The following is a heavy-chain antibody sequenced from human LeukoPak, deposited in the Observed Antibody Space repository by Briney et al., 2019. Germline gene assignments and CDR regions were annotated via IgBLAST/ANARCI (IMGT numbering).Heavy chain of an antibody. Sequence: GGSLRLSCAASGFTFSNAWMSWVRQAPGKGLEWVGRIKSKTDGRTTDDAATVKVTITISRDHSKNTLYLQMNSLKTEDTAVYYCTTAPHYYYDSSGFPYYFDYWGQGTLVTVSS. D-gene: IGHD3-22*01. V-gene: IGHV3-15*01. CDR1: GFTFSNAW. J-gene: IGHJ4*02. CDR3: TTAPHYYYDSSGFPYYFDY. CDR2: IKSKTDGRTT.